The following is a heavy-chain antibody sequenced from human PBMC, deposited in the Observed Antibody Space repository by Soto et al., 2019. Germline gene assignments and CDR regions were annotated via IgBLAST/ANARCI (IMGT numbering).Heavy chain of an antibody. D-gene: IGHD1-1*01. Sequence: PGWSLRLSCASSGFTFIKHWMHWVRQAPGKGLVWVSHIKTDGSFTRDADSVKGRFTISRDNARNTLYLQMNSLRAEDTAVYYCARDNNWSLDYWGQGTLVTVSS. J-gene: IGHJ4*02. CDR2: IKTDGSFT. CDR3: ARDNNWSLDY. V-gene: IGHV3-74*01. CDR1: GFTFIKHW.